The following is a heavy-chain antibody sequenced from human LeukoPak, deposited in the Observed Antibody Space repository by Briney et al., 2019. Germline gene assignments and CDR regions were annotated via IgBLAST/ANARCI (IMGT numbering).Heavy chain of an antibody. V-gene: IGHV3-11*01. D-gene: IGHD2-2*01. J-gene: IGHJ5*02. Sequence: GGSLRLSCAASGFTFSDYYMSWIRQAPGKGLEWVSYISSSGSTIYYADSVKGRFTISRDNAKNSLYLQVNSLRAEDTAVYYCARVVVPAAIIPYFDPWGQGTLVTVSS. CDR2: ISSSGSTI. CDR1: GFTFSDYY. CDR3: ARVVVPAAIIPYFDP.